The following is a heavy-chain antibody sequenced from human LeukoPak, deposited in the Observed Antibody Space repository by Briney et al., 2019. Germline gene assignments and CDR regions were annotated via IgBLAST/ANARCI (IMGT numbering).Heavy chain of an antibody. CDR3: ARQRSREYYFDY. V-gene: IGHV4-30-2*01. Sequence: SETLSLTCAVSGGSISSGGYSWSWIRQPPGKGLEWIGYIYHSGSTYYNPSLKSRVTISVDRSKNQFSLKLSSATAADTAVYYCARQRSREYYFDYWGQGTLVTVSS. CDR2: IYHSGST. CDR1: GGSISSGGYS. J-gene: IGHJ4*02. D-gene: IGHD3-10*01.